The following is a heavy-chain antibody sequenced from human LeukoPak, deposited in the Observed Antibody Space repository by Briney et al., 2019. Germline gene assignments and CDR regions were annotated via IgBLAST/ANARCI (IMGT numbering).Heavy chain of an antibody. CDR3: ASPLGDSVFY. D-gene: IGHD4-17*01. CDR2: ISSSSDTI. CDR1: GFTFSSYA. J-gene: IGHJ4*02. V-gene: IGHV3-48*04. Sequence: GGSLRLSCAASGFTFSSYAMSWVRQAPGRGLDWISYISSSSDTIVYADSVKGRFTSSRDNAKNSLYLQMNSLRVEDTAVYYCASPLGDSVFYWGQGTLVTVSS.